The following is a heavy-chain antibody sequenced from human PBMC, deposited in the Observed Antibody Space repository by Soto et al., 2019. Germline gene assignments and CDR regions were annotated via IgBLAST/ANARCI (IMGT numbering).Heavy chain of an antibody. J-gene: IGHJ6*02. CDR3: ARDLGRLGDYYYYGMDV. V-gene: IGHV3-30-3*01. CDR1: GFTFSSYA. Sequence: PGGSLRLSCAASGFTFSSYAMHWVRQAPGKGLEWVAVISYDGSNKYYADSVKGRFTISRDNSKNTLYLQMNSLRAEDTAVYYCARDLGRLGDYYYYGMDVWGQGTTVTVSS. D-gene: IGHD3-3*01. CDR2: ISYDGSNK.